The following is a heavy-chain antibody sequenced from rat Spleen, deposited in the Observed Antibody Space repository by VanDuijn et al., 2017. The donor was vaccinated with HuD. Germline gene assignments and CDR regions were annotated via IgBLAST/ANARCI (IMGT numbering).Heavy chain of an antibody. Sequence: EVQLVESGGGLVQPGRSLKLSCVASGFTFNKSWMTCIRQAPGKGLEWIASINDNGGSTFYPDSVKDRFTISRDNARSTLYLQMDSLRSEDTATYYCARHGWGYGVMDAWGQGASVTVSS. V-gene: IGHV5-31*01. CDR3: ARHGWGYGVMDA. CDR1: GFTFNKSW. J-gene: IGHJ4*01. CDR2: INDNGGST. D-gene: IGHD4-3*01.